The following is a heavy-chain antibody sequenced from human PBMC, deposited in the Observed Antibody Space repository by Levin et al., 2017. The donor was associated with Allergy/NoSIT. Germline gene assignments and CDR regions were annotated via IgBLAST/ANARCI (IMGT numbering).Heavy chain of an antibody. CDR2: IYYSGST. CDR3: ARVGRNDVLAIDY. J-gene: IGHJ4*02. V-gene: IGHV4-30-4*01. Sequence: SQTLSLTCTVSGGSISSGDYYWSWIRQPPGKGLEWIGYIYYSGSTYYNPSLKSRVTISVDTSKNQFSLKLSSVTAADTAVYYCARVGRNDVLAIDYWGQGTLVTVSS. CDR1: GGSISSGDYY. D-gene: IGHD1-1*01.